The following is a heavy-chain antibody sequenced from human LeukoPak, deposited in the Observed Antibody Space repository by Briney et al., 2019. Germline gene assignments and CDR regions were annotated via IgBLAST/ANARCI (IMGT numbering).Heavy chain of an antibody. CDR1: GGTCVNHG. D-gene: IGHD2-2*01. CDR2: ISVFNANA. CDR3: ARYYCSTTSCAPEGWHFDL. V-gene: IGHV1-18*01. J-gene: IGHJ2*01. Sequence: VSSKASGGTCVNHGSSWVRQDPGQGLEWMGWISVFNANANYAQKLQGRVTVTTDTSTSTTFMELRSLRSDDTAMYYCARYYCSTTSCAPEGWHFDLWGRGTLVTVSS.